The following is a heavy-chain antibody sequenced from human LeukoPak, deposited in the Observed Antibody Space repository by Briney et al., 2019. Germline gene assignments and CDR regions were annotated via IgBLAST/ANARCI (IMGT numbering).Heavy chain of an antibody. J-gene: IGHJ4*02. CDR2: INPNSGGT. CDR1: GYTFTGYY. V-gene: IGHV1-2*04. Sequence: GASVTVSCTASGYTFTGYYMHWVRQAPGQGLEWMGWINPNSGGTNYAQKFQGWVTMTRDTSISTAYMELSRLRSDDTAVYYCARLGIAVAGFDYWGQGTLVTVSS. D-gene: IGHD6-19*01. CDR3: ARLGIAVAGFDY.